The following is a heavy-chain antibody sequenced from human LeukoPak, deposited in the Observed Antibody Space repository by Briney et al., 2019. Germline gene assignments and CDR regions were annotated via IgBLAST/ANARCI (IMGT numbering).Heavy chain of an antibody. CDR1: GFTFSSYS. CDR3: ARVKWELRLTDY. D-gene: IGHD1-26*01. Sequence: GGSLRLSCAASGFTFSSYSMNWVRQAPGKGLEWVSSISSSSSYIYYADSVKGRFTISRDNAKNSLYLQMNSLRAEDTAVYYCARVKWELRLTDYWGQGTLVTVSS. CDR2: ISSSSSYI. J-gene: IGHJ4*02. V-gene: IGHV3-21*01.